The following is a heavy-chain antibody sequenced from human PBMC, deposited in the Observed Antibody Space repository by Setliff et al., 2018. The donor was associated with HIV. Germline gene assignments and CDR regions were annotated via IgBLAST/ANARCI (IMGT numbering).Heavy chain of an antibody. Sequence: GESLKISCSASGFLFNRYSLNWVRQAPGRGPEWVASISNSSRYYWVKARYGDSVRGRFTISGDYAKNSVYLQMNSLRVEDSAVYYCAREVLRGGDDAFGLWGRGTVVTVSS. V-gene: IGHV3-21*01. CDR2: ISNSSRYY. D-gene: IGHD3-10*01. CDR3: AREVLRGGDDAFGL. CDR1: GFLFNRYS. J-gene: IGHJ3*01.